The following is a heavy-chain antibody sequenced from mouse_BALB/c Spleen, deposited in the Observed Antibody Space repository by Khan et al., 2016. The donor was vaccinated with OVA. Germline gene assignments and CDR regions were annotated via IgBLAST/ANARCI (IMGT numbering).Heavy chain of an antibody. D-gene: IGHD1-1*01. Sequence: QVQLKESGGEVVRPGTSVKISCKASGYTFTNYWLGWVKQRPGHGLEWIGDIYPGIFYTNYNEKFKDKATLTVDTSSSTANLQLTSLTSEDSAVYFCAKCATWYFDVWGAGTTVTVSS. J-gene: IGHJ1*01. CDR3: AKCATWYFDV. V-gene: IGHV1-63*02. CDR2: IYPGIFYT. CDR1: GYTFTNYW.